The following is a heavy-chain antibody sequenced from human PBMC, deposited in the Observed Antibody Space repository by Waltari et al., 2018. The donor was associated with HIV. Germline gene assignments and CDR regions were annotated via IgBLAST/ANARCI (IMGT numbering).Heavy chain of an antibody. CDR2: MNANSGNT. CDR3: ARREGTYCSGGSCYSIYYYGMDV. D-gene: IGHD2-15*01. V-gene: IGHV1-8*01. CDR1: GYTFTSYD. Sequence: QVQLVQSGAEVKKPGASVKVSCKASGYTFTSYDMHWVRQDTGQGLEWRGWMNANSGNTGYAQKFQGRVTMTRNTSISTAYMELSSLRSEDTAVYYCARREGTYCSGGSCYSIYYYGMDVWGQGTTVTVSS. J-gene: IGHJ6*02.